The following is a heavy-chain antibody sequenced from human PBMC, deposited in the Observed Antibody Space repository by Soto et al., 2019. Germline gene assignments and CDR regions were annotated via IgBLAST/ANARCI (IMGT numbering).Heavy chain of an antibody. CDR3: AREARGYSGYDEGTFDY. D-gene: IGHD5-12*01. J-gene: IGHJ4*02. V-gene: IGHV1-69*13. CDR2: IIPIFGTA. Sequence: ASVKVSCKASGGTFSSYAISWVRQAPGQGLEWMGGIIPIFGTANYAQKFQGRVTITADESTSTAYMELSSLRSEDTAVYYCAREARGYSGYDEGTFDYWGQGTLVTVSS. CDR1: GGTFSSYA.